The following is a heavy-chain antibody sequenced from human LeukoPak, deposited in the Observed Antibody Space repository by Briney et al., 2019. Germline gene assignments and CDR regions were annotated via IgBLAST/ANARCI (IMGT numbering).Heavy chain of an antibody. J-gene: IGHJ3*02. D-gene: IGHD3-22*01. CDR2: IYHSGST. Sequence: SETLSLTCTVSGYSISSGYYWGWIRQPPGKGLEWIGSIYHSGSTYYNPSLKSRVTISVDTSKNQFSLKLSSVTAADTAVYYCARVSPSYCEDDFDIWGQGTMVTVSS. CDR3: ARVSPSYCEDDFDI. V-gene: IGHV4-38-2*02. CDR1: GYSISSGYY.